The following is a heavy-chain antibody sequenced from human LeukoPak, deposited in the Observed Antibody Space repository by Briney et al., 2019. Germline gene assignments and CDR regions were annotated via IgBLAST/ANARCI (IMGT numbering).Heavy chain of an antibody. CDR1: GFTFRRHR. D-gene: IGHD5-12*01. CDR2: INSDGTST. J-gene: IGHJ4*02. V-gene: IGHV3-74*01. Sequence: GGSLRLSCAASGFTFRRHRMHWVRQAPGKGLVWVARINSDGTSTSYADSVKGRFTISRDSATLYLQMNSLTAEDTAVYYCARGPANGGYGVDYWGQGTLVTVSS. CDR3: ARGPANGGYGVDY.